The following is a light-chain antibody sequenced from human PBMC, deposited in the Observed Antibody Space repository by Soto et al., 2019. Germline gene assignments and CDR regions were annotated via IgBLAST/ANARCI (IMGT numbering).Light chain of an antibody. CDR2: GAP. V-gene: IGKV3-15*01. Sequence: EIVLTQSPATLSVSPGERATLSCRASQSVGNTLAWYQQQPGQTPRLLIYGAPTTATGIPARFSGSGSGTEFTLTIDSLQSEDFAVYYCLHYKDWPRWTFGQGTKVEVK. J-gene: IGKJ1*01. CDR3: LHYKDWPRWT. CDR1: QSVGNT.